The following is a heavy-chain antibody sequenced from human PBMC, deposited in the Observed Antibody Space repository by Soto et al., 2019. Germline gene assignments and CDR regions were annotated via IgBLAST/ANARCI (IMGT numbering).Heavy chain of an antibody. J-gene: IGHJ4*01. CDR2: ISAYNVNT. D-gene: IGHD3-3*02. V-gene: IGHV1-18*01. Sequence: ASVKVSCKASGYIFTSYGISWVRQDPGQGLEGMGWISAYNVNTKDSQNLQRRVSLTTDSSTYTAYMSLKSLQSYDTAVYYGATHFGSGLSAPGAVFDSWGHGALVTVSS. CDR3: ATHFGSGLSAPGAVFDS. CDR1: GYIFTSYG.